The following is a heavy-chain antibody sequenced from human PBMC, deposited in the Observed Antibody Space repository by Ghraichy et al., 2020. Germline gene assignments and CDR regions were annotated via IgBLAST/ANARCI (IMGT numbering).Heavy chain of an antibody. CDR1: GFTFSSYA. J-gene: IGHJ3*02. D-gene: IGHD3-10*02. V-gene: IGHV3-23*01. CDR2: ISGSGGNT. CDR3: ARFSSCSGFPDAVDI. Sequence: GGSLRLSCAASGFTFSSYAMSWVRQAPGRGLEWVSAISGSGGNTYYADSVKGRFTISRDSSKNTLYLQMNSLRAEDTAVYYCARFSSCSGFPDAVDIWGQGTMVTVSS.